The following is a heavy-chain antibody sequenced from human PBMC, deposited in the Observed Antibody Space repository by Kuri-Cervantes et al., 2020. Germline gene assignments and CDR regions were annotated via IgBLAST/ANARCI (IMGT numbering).Heavy chain of an antibody. CDR1: GFTYSGYW. CDR2: ISSSGSTI. J-gene: IGHJ4*02. Sequence: GESLKISCATSGFTYSGYWMTWTRQAPGKGLEWVSYISSSGSTIYYADSVKGRFTISRDNAKNSLYLQMNSLRAEDTAVYYRARTPAAGGGDNWGQGTLVTVSS. CDR3: ARTPAAGGGDN. D-gene: IGHD5-24*01. V-gene: IGHV3-11*01.